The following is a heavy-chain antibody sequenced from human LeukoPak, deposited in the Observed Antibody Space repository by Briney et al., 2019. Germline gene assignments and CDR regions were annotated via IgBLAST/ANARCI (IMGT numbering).Heavy chain of an antibody. CDR3: ARQGQQLVLIDY. J-gene: IGHJ4*02. V-gene: IGHV4-59*08. Sequence: PSETLSLTCAVSGGSISSYYWSWIRQPPGKGLEWIGYIYYSGSTNYNPSLKSRVTISVDTSKNQFSLKLSSVTAADTAVYYCARQGQQLVLIDYWGQGTLVTVSS. D-gene: IGHD6-13*01. CDR2: IYYSGST. CDR1: GGSISSYY.